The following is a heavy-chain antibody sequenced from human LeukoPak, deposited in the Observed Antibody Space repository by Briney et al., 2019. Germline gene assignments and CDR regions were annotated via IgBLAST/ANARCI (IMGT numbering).Heavy chain of an antibody. Sequence: SETLSLTCTVSGGSISSYYWSWIRQPPGKGLEWIGYIYYSGSTNYNPSLKSRVTISVDTSKNQFSLTLTSVAAADTALYYCTRELAGTTVEDWGQGTLVTVSS. D-gene: IGHD1-1*01. CDR3: TRELAGTTVED. J-gene: IGHJ4*02. CDR1: GGSISSYY. V-gene: IGHV4-59*12. CDR2: IYYSGST.